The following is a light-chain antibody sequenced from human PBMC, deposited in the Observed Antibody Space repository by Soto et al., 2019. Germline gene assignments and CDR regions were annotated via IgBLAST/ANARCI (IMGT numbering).Light chain of an antibody. CDR2: DAS. CDR1: QSVSSSY. V-gene: IGKV3D-20*01. Sequence: EIVLTQSPATLSLSPGERATLSCGASQSVSSSYLAWYQQKPVLAPRLLIYDASNRATGIPDRFTASGSGTDFTLTISRREPEDFAVYYCQQYGSSPRTFGQGTKVEIK. J-gene: IGKJ1*01. CDR3: QQYGSSPRT.